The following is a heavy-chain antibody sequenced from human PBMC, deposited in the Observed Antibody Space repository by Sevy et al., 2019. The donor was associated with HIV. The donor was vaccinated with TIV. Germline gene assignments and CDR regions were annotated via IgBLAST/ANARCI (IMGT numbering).Heavy chain of an antibody. CDR1: GDSVSSNSAA. D-gene: IGHD3-22*01. CDR2: TYYRSKWYN. Sequence: SQTLSLTCAISGDSVSSNSAAWNWIRQSPSRGLEWLGRTYYRSKWYNDYAVSVKSRITINPDTSKNQFSLQLNSVTPEDTAVYYCARLMDSSGYYRRYYYYGMDVWGQGTTVTVSS. V-gene: IGHV6-1*01. J-gene: IGHJ6*02. CDR3: ARLMDSSGYYRRYYYYGMDV.